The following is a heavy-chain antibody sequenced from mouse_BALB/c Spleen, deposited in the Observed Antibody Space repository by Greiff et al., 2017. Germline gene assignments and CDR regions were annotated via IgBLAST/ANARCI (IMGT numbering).Heavy chain of an antibody. CDR2: INPSSGYT. V-gene: IGHV1-4*02. CDR1: GYTFTSYT. J-gene: IGHJ2*01. Sequence: QVQLQQSAAELARPGASVKMSCKASGYTFTSYTMHWVKQRPGQGLEWIGYINPSSGYTEYNQKFKDKTTLTADKSSSTAYMQLSSLTSEDSAVYYCARGGPLSDYWGQGTTRTVAA. CDR3: ARGGPLSDY.